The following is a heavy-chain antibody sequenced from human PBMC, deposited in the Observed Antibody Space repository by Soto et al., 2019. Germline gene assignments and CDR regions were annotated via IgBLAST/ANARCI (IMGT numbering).Heavy chain of an antibody. J-gene: IGHJ5*02. CDR1: GGSISSYY. V-gene: IGHV4-59*04. Sequence: PSETLSLTCTVSGGSISSYYWSWSRQPPGKGLEWIGYIYYSGSTYYNPSLKSRVTISADTSKNHFSLQVTSVTAADTAVYYCTMYSTTSGWFDPWGQGTLVTVSS. CDR2: IYYSGST. D-gene: IGHD6-13*01. CDR3: TMYSTTSGWFDP.